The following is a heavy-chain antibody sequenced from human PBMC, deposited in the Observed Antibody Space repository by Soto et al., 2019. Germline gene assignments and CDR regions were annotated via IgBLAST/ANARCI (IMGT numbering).Heavy chain of an antibody. CDR3: ARWLPIGPTTVTTGYFDY. J-gene: IGHJ4*02. CDR2: IIPIIGAP. D-gene: IGHD4-17*01. CDR1: GGTFNSFD. Sequence: QVQLVQSGAEVKKPGSSVKVSCKASGGTFNSFDISWVRQAPGQGLEWMGGIIPIIGAPNFAQKFQGRVTISADESTNTAYMELFSLRSEDTAMYYCARWLPIGPTTVTTGYFDYWGQGTLVTVSS. V-gene: IGHV1-69*12.